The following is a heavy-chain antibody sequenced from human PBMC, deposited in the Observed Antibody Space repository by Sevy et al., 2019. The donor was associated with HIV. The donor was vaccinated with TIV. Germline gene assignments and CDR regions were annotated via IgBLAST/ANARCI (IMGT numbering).Heavy chain of an antibody. CDR1: GFTLSDAW. CDR2: IKSKTDGGPT. J-gene: IGHJ4*02. CDR3: TSDAHDFTNDPYPYFFDQ. D-gene: IGHD4-4*01. Sequence: GGALRLSCAASGFTLSDAWMSWVRQAPGKGLEWVGRIKSKTDGGPTDYAAPVKGRFTISRDESKNKLYLQMNSLKTEDTAVYYCTSDAHDFTNDPYPYFFDQWGQGTLVTVSS. V-gene: IGHV3-15*01.